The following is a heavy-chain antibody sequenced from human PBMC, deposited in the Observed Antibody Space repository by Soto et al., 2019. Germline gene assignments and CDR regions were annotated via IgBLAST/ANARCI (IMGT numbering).Heavy chain of an antibody. V-gene: IGHV3-30*18. J-gene: IGHJ4*02. D-gene: IGHD2-15*01. CDR2: ISYDSSNK. CDR3: AKLVIGYCSGNTCDDY. Sequence: VQLLESGGGLIQPGGSLRLSCAASGFTFSYGIHWLRQAPGKGLEWVAYISYDSSNKFYGDSVKGRITISRDNSKNTQFLQMNRLRAEDTAFYYCAKLVIGYCSGNTCDDYWGQGTLVAVSS. CDR1: GFTFSYG.